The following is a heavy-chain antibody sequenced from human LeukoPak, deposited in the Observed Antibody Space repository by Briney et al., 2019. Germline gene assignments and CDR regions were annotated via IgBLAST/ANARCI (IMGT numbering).Heavy chain of an antibody. CDR1: GFTFSSYA. Sequence: GGSLRLSCAASGFTFSSYAMRWVRQAPGKGLEWVAVISYDGSNKYYADSVKGRFTISRDNSKNTLYLQMNSLRAEDTAVYYCAREELQYFDIWGQGTMVAVSS. D-gene: IGHD1-26*01. V-gene: IGHV3-30-3*01. CDR2: ISYDGSNK. J-gene: IGHJ3*02. CDR3: AREELQYFDI.